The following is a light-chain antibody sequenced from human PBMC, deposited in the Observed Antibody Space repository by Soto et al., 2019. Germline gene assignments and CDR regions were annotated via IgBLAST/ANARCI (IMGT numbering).Light chain of an antibody. J-gene: IGLJ1*01. CDR3: SSYTTSTTVV. CDR1: SSDVGGYNF. Sequence: QSVLTQPASVFGSPGQSITFSCTGTSSDVGGYNFVSWYQQHPGKAPKLMIYEASNRPSGVSNRFSGSKSGNTASLTISGLQPEDEADYYCSSYTTSTTVVFGTGTKVTVL. V-gene: IGLV2-14*03. CDR2: EAS.